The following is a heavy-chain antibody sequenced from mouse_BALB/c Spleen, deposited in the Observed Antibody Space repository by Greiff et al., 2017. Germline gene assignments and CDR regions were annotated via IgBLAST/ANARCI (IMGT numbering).Heavy chain of an antibody. CDR2: ISSGGSYT. V-gene: IGHV5-9-4*01. D-gene: IGHD2-1*01. J-gene: IGHJ3*01. Sequence: EVKLVESGGGLVKPGGSLKLSCAASGFTFSSYAMSWVRQSPEKRLEWVAEISSGGSYTYYPDTVTGRFTISRDNAKNTLYLEMSSLRSEDTAMYYCARGGRNYQAWFAYWGQGTLVTVSA. CDR1: GFTFSSYA. CDR3: ARGGRNYQAWFAY.